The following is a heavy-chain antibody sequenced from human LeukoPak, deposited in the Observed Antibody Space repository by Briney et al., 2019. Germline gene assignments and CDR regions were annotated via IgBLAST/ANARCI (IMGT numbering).Heavy chain of an antibody. D-gene: IGHD3-3*01. Sequence: QPSQTLSLTCTVSGGSISSDLYYWNWIRQPAGKGLEWIGRFYNSGRTNFNPSLKSRVTISADTSKNQFSLKLRSVTAADTAVYYCARGDLKSDWFDPWGQGTLVTVSS. CDR2: FYNSGRT. V-gene: IGHV4-61*02. J-gene: IGHJ5*02. CDR1: GGSISSDLYY. CDR3: ARGDLKSDWFDP.